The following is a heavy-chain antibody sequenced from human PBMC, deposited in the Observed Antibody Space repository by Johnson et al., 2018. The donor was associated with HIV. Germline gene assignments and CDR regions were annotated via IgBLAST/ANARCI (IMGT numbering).Heavy chain of an antibody. CDR1: GFTFSSYA. D-gene: IGHD2-15*01. V-gene: IGHV3-30*04. CDR2: ISYDGSNK. CDR3: TRAVWRSGGHVFDI. Sequence: QVQLVESGGGVVRPGGSLRLSCAASGFTFSSYAMHWVRQAPGKGLEWVAVISYDGSNKYYADSVKGRFTISRDTSKNTLYLQMNSLGTEDTAICYCTRAVWRSGGHVFDIWGQGTMVTVSS. J-gene: IGHJ3*02.